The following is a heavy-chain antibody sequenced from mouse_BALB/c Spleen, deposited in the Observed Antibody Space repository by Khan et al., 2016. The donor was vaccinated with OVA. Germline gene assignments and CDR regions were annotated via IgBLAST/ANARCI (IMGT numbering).Heavy chain of an antibody. CDR1: GFNIKDTY. CDR3: ARDLYYYAMDY. J-gene: IGHJ4*01. CDR2: IDPANGNT. Sequence: VQLKESGAELVKPGASVKLSCTASGFNIKDTYMHWVKQRPEQGLEWIGRIDPANGNTKYDPKFQGKATITADTSSNTAYLQLSSLTSEDTAVYYCARDLYYYAMDYWGQGTSVTVSS. V-gene: IGHV14-3*02. D-gene: IGHD2-3*01.